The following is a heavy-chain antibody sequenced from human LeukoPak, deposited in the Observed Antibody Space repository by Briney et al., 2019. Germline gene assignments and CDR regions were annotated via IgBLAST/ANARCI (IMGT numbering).Heavy chain of an antibody. V-gene: IGHV3-15*01. CDR3: TTGNWGSFSY. Sequence: KAGGSLRLSCAASGFTFSNAWMNWVRQAPGKGLEWVGRIKSKTNGGTTDYAAPVKGRFTISRDDSRHTLYLQVNSLKTEDTAVYYCTTGNWGSFSYWGQGTLVTVSS. D-gene: IGHD7-27*01. CDR1: GFTFSNAW. J-gene: IGHJ4*02. CDR2: IKSKTNGGTT.